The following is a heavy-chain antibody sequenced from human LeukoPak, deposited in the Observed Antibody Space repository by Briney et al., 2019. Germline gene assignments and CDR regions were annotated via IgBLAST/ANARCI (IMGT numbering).Heavy chain of an antibody. J-gene: IGHJ2*01. V-gene: IGHV3-21*01. D-gene: IGHD4/OR15-4a*01. Sequence: GGSLRLSCAASGFIFRSYNMNWVHQTPGKGLEWVSSISSSSSYIYYRDSVKGRFTISRDSAKNSLYLQMNSLRAEDTAVYFCARTHYGDYGGDWYFDLWGRGTLVTVSS. CDR1: GFIFRSYN. CDR2: ISSSSSYI. CDR3: ARTHYGDYGGDWYFDL.